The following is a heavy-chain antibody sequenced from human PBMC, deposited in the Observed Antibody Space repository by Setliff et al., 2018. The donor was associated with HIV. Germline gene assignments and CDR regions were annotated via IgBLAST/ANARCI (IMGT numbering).Heavy chain of an antibody. CDR3: ARGGYNEVTGVGDAFDV. V-gene: IGHV4-61*02. CDR2: IFISGST. CDR1: SGSITTGIYH. Sequence: SETLSLTCTVSSGSITTGIYHWNWIRQPAGKGLEWIGRIFISGSTNYNPSLKSRVTISVDTSNNQFSLRLRSVTAGDTAVYYCARGGYNEVTGVGDAFDVWGQGTMVTVSS. J-gene: IGHJ3*01. D-gene: IGHD3-9*01.